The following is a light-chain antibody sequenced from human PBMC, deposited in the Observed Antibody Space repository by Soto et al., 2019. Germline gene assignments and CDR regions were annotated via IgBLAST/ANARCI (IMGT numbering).Light chain of an antibody. CDR2: SNS. CDR3: QSYDSSLSGFYV. Sequence: QSVLTQPPSVSGAPGQRVTNSCTGSSSNIGAGYDVHWYQQLPGTAPKLVIYSNSNRPSGVPDRFSGSKSGTSACLAITGLQGEDEADYYCQSYDSSLSGFYVFGTGTKLTVL. CDR1: SSNIGAGYD. J-gene: IGLJ1*01. V-gene: IGLV1-40*01.